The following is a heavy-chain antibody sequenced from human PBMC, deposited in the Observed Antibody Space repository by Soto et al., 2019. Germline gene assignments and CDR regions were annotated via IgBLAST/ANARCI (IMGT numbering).Heavy chain of an antibody. CDR2: ISGAGTSS. J-gene: IGHJ4*02. CDR3: AKFASTTVTHFDY. Sequence: EVHLLESGGGLVQPGGSLRLSCAASGFTFSNHGMSWVRQAPGKGLEWVSIISGAGTSSYYADSVKDRFTISRDNSKNTLYLKMKSLRAEDTAVYYCAKFASTTVTHFDYWGQGTLVTVSS. CDR1: GFTFSNHG. V-gene: IGHV3-23*01. D-gene: IGHD4-17*01.